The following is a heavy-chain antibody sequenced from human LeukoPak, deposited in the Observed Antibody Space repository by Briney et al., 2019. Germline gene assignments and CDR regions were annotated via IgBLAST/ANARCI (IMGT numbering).Heavy chain of an antibody. V-gene: IGHV4-4*02. J-gene: IGHJ5*01. CDR3: AKILDFGHFWIDS. CDR1: GDSISSGDW. CDR2: MFHTGRT. D-gene: IGHD2/OR15-2a*01. Sequence: SGTLSLTCAVSGDSISSGDWWTWIRQSPGKWLEWIGEMFHTGRTNYNPSLKSRVTISVDSSKNHFSLRLTSVTAADTAVYYCAKILDFGHFWIDSWGQGTLVTVSS.